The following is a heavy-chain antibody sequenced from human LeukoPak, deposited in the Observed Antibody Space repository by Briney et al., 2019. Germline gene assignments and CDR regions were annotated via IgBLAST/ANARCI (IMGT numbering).Heavy chain of an antibody. CDR1: GFTFSSYG. J-gene: IGHJ4*02. V-gene: IGHV3-23*01. CDR2: ISGSGGST. D-gene: IGHD2-2*01. Sequence: GGSLRLSCAASGFTFSSYGMSWVRQAPGKGLEWVSAISGSGGSTYYADSVKGRFTISRDNSKNTLYLQMNSLRAEDTAVYYCAKPNCSSTSCYDYWGQGTLVTVSS. CDR3: AKPNCSSTSCYDY.